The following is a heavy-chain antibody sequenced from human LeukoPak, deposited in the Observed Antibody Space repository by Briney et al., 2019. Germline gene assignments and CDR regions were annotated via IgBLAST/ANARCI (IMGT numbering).Heavy chain of an antibody. Sequence: SETLSLTCTVPGGSISGYYWSWIRQPPGKGLEWIGYIYSSGSTNYNPSLKSRVTISIDTSKNQFSLKLSSVTAADTAVYYCAREGTTVTHFDYWGQGTLVTVSS. CDR2: IYSSGST. V-gene: IGHV4-59*01. CDR1: GGSISGYY. D-gene: IGHD4-11*01. CDR3: AREGTTVTHFDY. J-gene: IGHJ4*02.